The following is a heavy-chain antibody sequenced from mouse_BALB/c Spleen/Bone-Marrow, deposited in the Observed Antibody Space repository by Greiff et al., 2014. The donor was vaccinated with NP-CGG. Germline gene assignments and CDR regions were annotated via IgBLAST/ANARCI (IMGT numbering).Heavy chain of an antibody. V-gene: IGHV7-3*02. CDR1: GFTFTDYY. Sequence: EVQLQESGGGLVQPGGSLRLSCATSGFTFTDYYMSWVRQPPGKALEWLGFIRNKANGYTTEYSVSVKGRFTISRDNSQSILYLQMNTLRAEDSATYYCARDDYYAMDYWGQGTSVTVSS. CDR3: ARDDYYAMDY. J-gene: IGHJ4*01. CDR2: IRNKANGYTT.